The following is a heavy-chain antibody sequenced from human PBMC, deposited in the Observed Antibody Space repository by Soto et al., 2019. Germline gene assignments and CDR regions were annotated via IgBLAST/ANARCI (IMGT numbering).Heavy chain of an antibody. CDR3: ARQVVVPAASQGWFDP. D-gene: IGHD2-2*01. CDR2: IYYSGST. J-gene: IGHJ5*02. V-gene: IGHV4-59*08. Sequence: SETLSLTCTVSGGSISSYYWSWIRQPPGKGLEWIGYIYYSGSTNYNPSLKSRVTISVDTSKNQFSLKLSSVTAADTAVYYCARQVVVPAASQGWFDPWGQGTLLTLS. CDR1: GGSISSYY.